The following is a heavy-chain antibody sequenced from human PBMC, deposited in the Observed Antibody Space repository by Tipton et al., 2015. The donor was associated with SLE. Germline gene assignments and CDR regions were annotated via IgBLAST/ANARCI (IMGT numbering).Heavy chain of an antibody. CDR2: IYYSGST. CDR3: AGGSPGDGGGSGGY. J-gene: IGHJ4*02. D-gene: IGHD2-15*01. V-gene: IGHV4-59*11. Sequence: TLSLTCTVSGGSISSHYWSWIRQPPGKGLEWIGYIYYSGSTNYNPSLKSRVTISVDTSKNQFSLKLSSVTAADTAVYYCAGGSPGDGGGSGGYWGQGTLVTVSS. CDR1: GGSISSHY.